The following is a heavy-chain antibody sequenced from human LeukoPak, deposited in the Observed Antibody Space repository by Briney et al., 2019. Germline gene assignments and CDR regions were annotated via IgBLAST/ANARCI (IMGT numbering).Heavy chain of an antibody. CDR2: INHSGST. J-gene: IGHJ4*02. V-gene: IGHV4-34*01. CDR1: GGTFSGYY. CDR3: ARGYYSNPDY. D-gene: IGHD4-11*01. Sequence: ASETLSLTCAVYGGTFSGYYWSWIRQLPGKGLEWIGEINHSGSTNYNPSLKSRVTISVDTSKNQFSLKLSSVTAADTAVYYCARGYYSNPDYRGQGTLVTVSS.